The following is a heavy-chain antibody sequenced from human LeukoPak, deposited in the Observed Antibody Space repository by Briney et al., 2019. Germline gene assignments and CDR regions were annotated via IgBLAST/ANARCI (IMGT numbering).Heavy chain of an antibody. J-gene: IGHJ4*02. CDR3: ARGGASGWYPDY. Sequence: SETLSLTCTVSGGSISSYYWSWIRRPPGKGLEWIGYIYYSGSTNYNPSLKSRVTISVDTSKYQFSLKLSSVTAADTAVYYCARGGASGWYPDYWGQGTLVTVSS. D-gene: IGHD6-19*01. V-gene: IGHV4-59*01. CDR1: GGSISSYY. CDR2: IYYSGST.